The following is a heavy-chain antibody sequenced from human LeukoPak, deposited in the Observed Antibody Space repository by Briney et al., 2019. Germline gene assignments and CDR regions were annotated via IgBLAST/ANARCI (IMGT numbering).Heavy chain of an antibody. CDR1: GFTFDDYA. J-gene: IGHJ4*02. CDR2: ISWNSGSI. D-gene: IGHD5-12*01. CDR3: ARDGGGYGVFDY. Sequence: GGSLRLSCAASGFTFDDYAMHWVRQAPRKGLEWVSGISWNSGSIGYADSVKGRFTISRDNSKNTLYLQMNSLRAEDTAVYYCARDGGGYGVFDYWGQGTLVTVSS. V-gene: IGHV3-9*01.